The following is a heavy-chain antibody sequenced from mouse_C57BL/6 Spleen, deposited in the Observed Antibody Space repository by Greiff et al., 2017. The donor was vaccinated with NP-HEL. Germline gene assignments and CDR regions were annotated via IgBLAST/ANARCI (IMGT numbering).Heavy chain of an antibody. J-gene: IGHJ4*01. D-gene: IGHD1-1*01. CDR2: IDPEDGET. V-gene: IGHV14-2*01. Sequence: VQLQQSGAELVKPGASVKLSCTASGFNIKDYYMHWVKQRTEQGLEWIGRIDPEDGETKYAPNFQGKATRTADPSSNTAYLQLSSLTSEDTAVYYCARSPVVASYYYAMDYWGQGTSVTVSS. CDR3: ARSPVVASYYYAMDY. CDR1: GFNIKDYY.